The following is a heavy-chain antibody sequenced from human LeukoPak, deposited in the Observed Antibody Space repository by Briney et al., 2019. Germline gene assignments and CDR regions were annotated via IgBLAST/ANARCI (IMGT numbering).Heavy chain of an antibody. V-gene: IGHV4-34*01. D-gene: IGHD6-13*01. CDR1: GGSFSGYY. J-gene: IGHJ4*02. CDR2: INHSGST. CDR3: ASGRAAAGVSGADY. Sequence: SETLSLTCAVYGGSFSGYYRSWIRQPPGKGLEWIGEINHSGSTNYNPPLKSRVTISVDTSKNQFSLKLSSVTAADTAVYYCASGRAAAGVSGADYWGQGTLVTVSS.